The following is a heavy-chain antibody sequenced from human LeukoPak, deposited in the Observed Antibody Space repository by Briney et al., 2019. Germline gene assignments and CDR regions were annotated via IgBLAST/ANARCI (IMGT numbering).Heavy chain of an antibody. CDR3: ARVKGYSYGFAFDI. CDR2: ISSSGSTI. J-gene: IGHJ3*02. V-gene: IGHV3-11*01. CDR1: GFTFSDYY. D-gene: IGHD5-18*01. Sequence: GGSLRLSCAASGFTFSDYYMSWIRQAPGKGLEWVSYISSSGSTIYYADSVKGRSTISRDNAKNSLYLQMNSLRAEDTAVYYCARVKGYSYGFAFDIWGQGTMVTVSS.